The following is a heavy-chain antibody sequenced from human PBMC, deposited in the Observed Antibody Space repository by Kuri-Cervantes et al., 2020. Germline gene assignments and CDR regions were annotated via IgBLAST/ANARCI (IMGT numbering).Heavy chain of an antibody. CDR3: ARVAAGTGTFNY. D-gene: IGHD6-13*01. J-gene: IGHJ4*02. CDR2: IYHSGST. Sequence: ESLKISCTVSGGSISTNYWTWIRQPPGKGLECIGYIYHSGSTNYNPSLKSRVTISVDTSKNQLSLKLSSVTAADTAVYFCARVAAGTGTFNYWGQGTLVTVSS. CDR1: GGSISTNY. V-gene: IGHV4-59*01.